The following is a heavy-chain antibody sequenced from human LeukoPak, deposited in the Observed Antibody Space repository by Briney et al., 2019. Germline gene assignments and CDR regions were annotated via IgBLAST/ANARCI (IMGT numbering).Heavy chain of an antibody. CDR3: AKDLRSSSFPFDY. J-gene: IGHJ4*02. CDR2: IRDSGET. V-gene: IGHV3-53*01. Sequence: PGGSLRLSCAGSGFSVSNYYMSWVRQAPGKGLEWVSLIRDSGETFYADSVKGRFTISRDNSKNTMYLQMNSLRAEDTAVYYCAKDLRSSSFPFDYWGQGTLVTVSS. D-gene: IGHD6-13*01. CDR1: GFSVSNYY.